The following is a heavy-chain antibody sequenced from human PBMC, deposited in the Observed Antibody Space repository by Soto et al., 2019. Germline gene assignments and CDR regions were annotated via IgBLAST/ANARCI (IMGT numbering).Heavy chain of an antibody. CDR2: IYYSGST. D-gene: IGHD1-26*01. CDR1: GGSITSSSYY. J-gene: IGHJ5*02. Sequence: QLHLRESGPGLVKPSETLSLTCTVSGGSITSSSYYWGWIRQPPGKGLEWIGSIYYSGSTYYNPPLKRRVTISVAPSKTQFSLKLSSVTPADTAVYYCATQEVGGTYVYTFDPWGQGTLVTVSS. CDR3: ATQEVGGTYVYTFDP. V-gene: IGHV4-39*01.